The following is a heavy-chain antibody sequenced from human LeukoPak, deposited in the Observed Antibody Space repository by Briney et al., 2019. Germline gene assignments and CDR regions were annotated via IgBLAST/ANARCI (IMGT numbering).Heavy chain of an antibody. CDR3: ASFGDFWHYGMDV. D-gene: IGHD3-3*01. Sequence: SETLSLTCTVSGGSISSYYWSWIRQPPGKGLEWIGYIYYSGGTNYNPSLKSRVTISVDTSKNQFSLKLSSVTAADTAVYYCASFGDFWHYGMDVWGQGTTVTVSS. CDR2: IYYSGGT. V-gene: IGHV4-59*08. CDR1: GGSISSYY. J-gene: IGHJ6*02.